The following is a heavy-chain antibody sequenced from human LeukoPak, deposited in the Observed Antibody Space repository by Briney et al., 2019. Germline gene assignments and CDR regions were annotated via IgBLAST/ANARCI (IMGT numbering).Heavy chain of an antibody. J-gene: IGHJ4*02. CDR1: GFAFSSYA. CDR3: AKLRGDF. CDR2: ISESGGST. Sequence: GGSLRLSCAASGFAFSSYAMSWVRQAPGKGLEWVSSISESGGSTFYADSVRGRFTLSRGNSKNTLFLQMNSLRAEDTAVYYCAKLRGDFWGQGTLVTVSS. V-gene: IGHV3-23*01.